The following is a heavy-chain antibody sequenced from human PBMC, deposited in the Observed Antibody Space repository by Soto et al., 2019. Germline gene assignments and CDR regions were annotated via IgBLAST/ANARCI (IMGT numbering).Heavy chain of an antibody. V-gene: IGHV3-11*06. CDR2: ISSSGSFT. CDR3: ARGRLTYYYYGLDV. CDR1: GFTFSDHY. Sequence: QVQLVESGGGLVRPGGPLRLSCAASGFTFSDHYMSWIRQAPGKGLEWISYISSSGSFTNYADSEKGRFTISRDNGKKSLYLQMNNLTAEDTALYYCARGRLTYYYYGLDVWGQGTTVTVS. J-gene: IGHJ6*02. D-gene: IGHD3-10*01.